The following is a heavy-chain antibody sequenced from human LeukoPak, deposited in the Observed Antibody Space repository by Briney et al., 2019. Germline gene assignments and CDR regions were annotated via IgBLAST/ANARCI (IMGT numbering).Heavy chain of an antibody. CDR1: GFTFSSYN. CDR3: ATTDTTCY. Sequence: GGSLRLSCVASGFTFSSYNMNWVRQAPGKGLEWVAFINYDGSSKYYADSVKGRFTISRDNSKNTLYLEINSLSADDTAVYYCATTDTTCYWGQGTLVTVSS. D-gene: IGHD1-14*01. V-gene: IGHV3-30*02. CDR2: INYDGSSK. J-gene: IGHJ4*02.